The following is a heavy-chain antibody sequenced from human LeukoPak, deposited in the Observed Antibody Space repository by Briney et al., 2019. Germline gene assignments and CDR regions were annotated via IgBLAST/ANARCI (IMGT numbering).Heavy chain of an antibody. CDR3: ARGFLEWLLSYGMDV. J-gene: IGHJ6*02. D-gene: IGHD3-3*01. Sequence: PGRSLRLSCAASGSTFSSYAMHWVRQAPGKGLEWVAVISYDGSNKYYADSVKGRFTISRDNSKNTLYLQMNSLRAEDTAVYYCARGFLEWLLSYGMDVWGQGTTVTVSS. CDR1: GSTFSSYA. V-gene: IGHV3-30-3*01. CDR2: ISYDGSNK.